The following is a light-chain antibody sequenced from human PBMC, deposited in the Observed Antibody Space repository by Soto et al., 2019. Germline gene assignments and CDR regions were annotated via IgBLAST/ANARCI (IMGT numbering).Light chain of an antibody. Sequence: MTQSPSTRSASVGDRVTLYCRASQSVGGSLAWYRQKPGQAPRLLFYGASTRATGVPARFSVSGSGTEFTLTISRLKSEDFAIYYCQQYNDWTITFCQGTRLEIK. CDR2: GAS. CDR1: QSVGGS. J-gene: IGKJ5*01. CDR3: QQYNDWTIT. V-gene: IGKV3-15*01.